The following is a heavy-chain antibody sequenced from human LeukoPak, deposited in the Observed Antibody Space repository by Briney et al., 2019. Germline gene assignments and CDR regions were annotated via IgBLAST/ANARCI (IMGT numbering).Heavy chain of an antibody. CDR1: GYTLTELS. CDR2: FDPEDGET. J-gene: IGHJ4*02. D-gene: IGHD1-26*01. V-gene: IGHV1-24*01. Sequence: GASVKVSCKVSGYTLTELSMHWVRQAPGKGLEWMGGFDPEDGETIYAQKFQGRVTMTEDTSTDTAYMELSSLRSEDTAVYYCATAAGGVGSYPKLDYWGQGTLVTVSS. CDR3: ATAAGGVGSYPKLDY.